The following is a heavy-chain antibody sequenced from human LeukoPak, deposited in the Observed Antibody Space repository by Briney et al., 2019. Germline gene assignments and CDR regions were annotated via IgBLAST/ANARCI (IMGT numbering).Heavy chain of an antibody. J-gene: IGHJ4*02. CDR1: GYTFTSNG. Sequence: ASVKVSCKASGYTFTSNGISWVRQAPGQGLEWMGWISAYNGNKNYAQKLQGRVTMTTDTSTSTPYIELRSLRSDDTAVYYCARVTIWYYNILTGYSTEYYFDYWGQGTLVTVSS. CDR2: ISAYNGNK. D-gene: IGHD3-9*01. CDR3: ARVTIWYYNILTGYSTEYYFDY. V-gene: IGHV1-18*01.